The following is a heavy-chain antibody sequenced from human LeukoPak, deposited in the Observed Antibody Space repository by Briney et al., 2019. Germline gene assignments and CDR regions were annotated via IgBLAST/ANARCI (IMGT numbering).Heavy chain of an antibody. CDR2: IYRCGNT. CDR3: ARDVYDSSANYYYAFDI. D-gene: IGHD3-22*01. J-gene: IGHJ3*02. V-gene: IGHV3-53*01. CDR1: GFTVSSNY. Sequence: GGSLRLSCAASGFTVSSNYMSWVRQAPGKGLEWVSVIYRCGNTYYADSVKGRFTISRDNSKNTVYLQMRSLRAEDTAVYYCARDVYDSSANYYYAFDIWGQGTMVTVSS.